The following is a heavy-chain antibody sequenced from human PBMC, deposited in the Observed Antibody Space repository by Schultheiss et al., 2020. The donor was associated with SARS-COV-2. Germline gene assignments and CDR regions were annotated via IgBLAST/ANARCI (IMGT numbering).Heavy chain of an antibody. CDR1: GFTFSAYA. CDR2: IKQDGSEK. D-gene: IGHD6-13*01. V-gene: IGHV3-7*01. CDR3: ARGFSSSWYWDYYYYYMDV. Sequence: GGSLRLSCAASGFTFSAYATSWVRQAPGKGLEWVANIKQDGSEKYYVDSVKGRFTISRDNAKNSLYLQMNSLRAEDTAVYYCARGFSSSWYWDYYYYYMDVWGKGTTVTVSS. J-gene: IGHJ6*03.